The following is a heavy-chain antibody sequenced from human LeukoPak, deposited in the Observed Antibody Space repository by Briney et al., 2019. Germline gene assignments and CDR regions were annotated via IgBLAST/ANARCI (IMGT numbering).Heavy chain of an antibody. J-gene: IGHJ4*02. CDR3: AREYLYYDSSGYPLDY. CDR1: GGTFSSYA. V-gene: IGHV1-69*13. Sequence: SVKVSCKASGGTFSSYAISWVRQAPGQGLEWMGGIIPIFGTANYAQKFQGRVTITADESTSTAYMELSSLRSDDTAVYYCAREYLYYDSSGYPLDYWGQGTLVTVSS. D-gene: IGHD3-22*01. CDR2: IIPIFGTA.